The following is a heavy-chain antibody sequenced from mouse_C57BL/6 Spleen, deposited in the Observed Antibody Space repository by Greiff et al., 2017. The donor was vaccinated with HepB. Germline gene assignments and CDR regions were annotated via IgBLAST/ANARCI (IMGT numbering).Heavy chain of an antibody. D-gene: IGHD2-1*01. CDR1: GYSITSGYY. Sequence: ESGPGLVKPSQSLSLTCSVTGYSITSGYYWNWIRQFPGNKLEWMGYISYDGSNNYNPSLKNRISITRDTSKNQFFLKLNSVTTEDTATYYCASNYPFAYWGQGTLVTVSA. CDR3: ASNYPFAY. CDR2: ISYDGSN. J-gene: IGHJ3*01. V-gene: IGHV3-6*01.